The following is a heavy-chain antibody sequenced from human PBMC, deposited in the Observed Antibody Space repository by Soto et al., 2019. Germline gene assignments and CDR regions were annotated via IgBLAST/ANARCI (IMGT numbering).Heavy chain of an antibody. D-gene: IGHD3-10*01. Sequence: GGSLRLSCAASGFTFINAWIIFCRHSPGKGLEWVGRIKSKTDGGTTDYAAPVKGRFTISRDDSKNTLYLQMNSLKTEDTAVYYCTTLEITMVRGRYWGQGTLVTVSS. CDR3: TTLEITMVRGRY. CDR2: IKSKTDGGTT. CDR1: GFTFINAW. J-gene: IGHJ4*02. V-gene: IGHV3-15*01.